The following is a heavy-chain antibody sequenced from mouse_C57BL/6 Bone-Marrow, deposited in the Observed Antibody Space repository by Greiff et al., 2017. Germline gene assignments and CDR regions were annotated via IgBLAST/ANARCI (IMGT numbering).Heavy chain of an antibody. D-gene: IGHD4-1*01. CDR1: GIDFSRYW. Sequence: EASGIDFSRYWMSWVRRAPGKGLEWIGEINPDSSTINYAPSLKDKFIISRDNAKNTLYLQMSKVRSEDTALYYCARPGWDGNFDVWGTGTTVTVSS. CDR3: ARPGWDGNFDV. V-gene: IGHV4-1*01. CDR2: INPDSSTI. J-gene: IGHJ1*03.